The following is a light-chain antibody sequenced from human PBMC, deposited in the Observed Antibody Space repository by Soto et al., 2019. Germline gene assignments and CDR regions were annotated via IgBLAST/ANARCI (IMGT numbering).Light chain of an antibody. CDR3: QEDGSSPYT. CDR1: QSLGSSY. J-gene: IGKJ2*01. CDR2: GAY. V-gene: IGKV3-20*01. Sequence: IVLTQSPGTLSLSPGQRATLSCRASQSLGSSYLAWYQQKPGQAPRLLIYGAYYRATGIPDRFSGSGSGTDFTLTISRLEPEDFVVYYCQEDGSSPYTFGQGTKLEIK.